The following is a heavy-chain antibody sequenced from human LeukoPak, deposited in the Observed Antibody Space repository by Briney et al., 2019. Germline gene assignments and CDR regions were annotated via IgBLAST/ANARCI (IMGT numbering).Heavy chain of an antibody. CDR2: IWSDGSHK. V-gene: IGHV3-33*08. Sequence: RGTSLRLSCAASGFILTTYGFHWVRQAPGKGLEWVAFIWSDGSHKFYTDSVKGRFTISRDNSENTLYLQMSSLRVEDTAVYYCTRGQTTYYDYWGQGTLVTVSS. CDR3: TRGQTTYYDY. D-gene: IGHD1-7*01. J-gene: IGHJ4*02. CDR1: GFILTTYG.